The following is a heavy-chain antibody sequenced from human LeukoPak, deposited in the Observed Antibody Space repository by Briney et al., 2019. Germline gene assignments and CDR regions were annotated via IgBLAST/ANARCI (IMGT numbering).Heavy chain of an antibody. D-gene: IGHD2-2*01. J-gene: IGHJ1*01. CDR1: GGTFISYA. Sequence: SVKVSCKASGGTFISYAISWVRQAPGQGLEWMGGIIPIFGTANYAQKFQGRVTITADESTSTAYMELSSLRSEDTAVYYCARGDCSSTSCYAGLLLGYFQHWGQGTLVTVSS. V-gene: IGHV1-69*13. CDR3: ARGDCSSTSCYAGLLLGYFQH. CDR2: IIPIFGTA.